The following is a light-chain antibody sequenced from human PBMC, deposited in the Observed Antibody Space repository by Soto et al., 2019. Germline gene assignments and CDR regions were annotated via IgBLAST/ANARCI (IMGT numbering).Light chain of an antibody. CDR2: DVS. V-gene: IGLV2-11*01. Sequence: QSVLTQPRSVSGSPVQPVTISCTGTSSDVGGYNYVSWYQQHPGKAPKLMIFDVSERPSGVPDRFSGSRSGNTASLIISGLQAEDEADYYCCSYAGNFIFVFGTGTKVTVL. CDR1: SSDVGGYNY. J-gene: IGLJ1*01. CDR3: CSYAGNFIFV.